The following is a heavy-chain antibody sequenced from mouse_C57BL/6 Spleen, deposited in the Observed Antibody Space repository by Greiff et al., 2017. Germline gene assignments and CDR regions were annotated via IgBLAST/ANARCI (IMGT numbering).Heavy chain of an antibody. V-gene: IGHV1-80*01. CDR1: GYAFSSYW. CDR3: AREGSPAWFAY. D-gene: IGHD1-1*02. J-gene: IGHJ3*01. CDR2: IYPGDGDT. Sequence: VQLQQSGAELVKPGASVKISCKASGYAFSSYWMNWVKQRPGKGLEWIGQIYPGDGDTNYNGKFKGKGTLTADKSSSTAYMQLRRLTSEDSAVYFSAREGSPAWFAYWGQGTLVTVSA.